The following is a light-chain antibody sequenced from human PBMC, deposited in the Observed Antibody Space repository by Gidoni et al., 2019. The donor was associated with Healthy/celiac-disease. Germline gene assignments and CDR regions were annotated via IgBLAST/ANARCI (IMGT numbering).Light chain of an antibody. V-gene: IGKV3-20*01. CDR3: QQYGSSPPVIT. Sequence: EIVLTQSPGTLSLSPGDRATLSCRASQSVSSSYLAWYQQKPGQAPRLLIYGASSRATGIPDRCSGSGSGTDFTLTISRLEPEDFAVYYCQQYGSSPPVITFGPGTKVDIK. CDR1: QSVSSSY. J-gene: IGKJ3*01. CDR2: GAS.